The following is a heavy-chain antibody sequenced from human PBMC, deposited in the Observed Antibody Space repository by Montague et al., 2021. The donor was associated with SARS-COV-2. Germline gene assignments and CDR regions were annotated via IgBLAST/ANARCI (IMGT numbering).Heavy chain of an antibody. D-gene: IGHD3-10*01. J-gene: IGHJ5*01. V-gene: IGHV4-39*01. CDR2: MYYSGST. Sequence: SETLSLTCTVSGGSISSSTYYWGWIRQPPGKGLEWIGSMYYSGSTYYXXXLKSRVTISVDTSKKQFSLKLSSVTAADTAVYYCARARGSHYMSWFDSWGQGTLVIVSS. CDR3: ARARGSHYMSWFDS. CDR1: GGSISSSTYY.